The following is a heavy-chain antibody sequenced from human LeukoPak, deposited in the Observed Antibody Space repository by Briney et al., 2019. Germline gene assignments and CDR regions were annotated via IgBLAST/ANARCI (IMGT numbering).Heavy chain of an antibody. CDR2: IGGSGDRT. Sequence: PGGSLGLSCAASGFTFSIYGMNWVRQSPGKGLEWVSGIGGSGDRTYYADSVKGRFSISRDNSKNTLYLQINSLRVEDTAVYYCAKDMRMASFEHWGRGTQVTVSS. J-gene: IGHJ4*02. V-gene: IGHV3-23*01. CDR3: AKDMRMASFEH. D-gene: IGHD5-24*01. CDR1: GFTFSIYG.